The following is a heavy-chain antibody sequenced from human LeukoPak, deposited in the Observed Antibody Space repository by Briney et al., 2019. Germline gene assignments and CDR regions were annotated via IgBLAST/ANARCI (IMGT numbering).Heavy chain of an antibody. V-gene: IGHV3-53*01. J-gene: IGHJ4*02. CDR1: GYTVSRNY. CDR2: IYSGGST. CDR3: ARDKERWLGNDF. Sequence: GSLRLSCAASGYTVSRNYMSWVRQSPGKGLEWVSVIYSGGSTYYADSVKGRFTISRGISKNTLYLQMNNLRAEDTAVYYCARDKERWLGNDFWGQGTLVTVST. D-gene: IGHD5-12*01.